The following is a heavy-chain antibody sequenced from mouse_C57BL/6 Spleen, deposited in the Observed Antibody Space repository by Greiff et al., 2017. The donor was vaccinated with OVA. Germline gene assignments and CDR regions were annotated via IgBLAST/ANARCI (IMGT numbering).Heavy chain of an antibody. V-gene: IGHV1-55*01. CDR3: AGKSGRYCYAMDY. CDR2: IYPGSGST. Sequence: VQLQQPGAELVKPGASVKMSCKASGYTFTSYWITWVKQTPGQGLEWIGDIYPGSGSTNYNEKFKSKATLTADTSSSTAYMQLSSLPSEDSAVEYCAGKSGRYCYAMDYWGQGTSVTVSS. CDR1: GYTFTSYW. J-gene: IGHJ4*01.